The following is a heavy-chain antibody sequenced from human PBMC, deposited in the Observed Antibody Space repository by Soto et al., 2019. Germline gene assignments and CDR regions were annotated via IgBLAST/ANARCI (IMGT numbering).Heavy chain of an antibody. CDR3: ASSIGYGDYFDYFDY. CDR2: IYYSGST. D-gene: IGHD4-17*01. J-gene: IGHJ4*01. Sequence: TSETLSLTCTVSGGSISSYYWSWIRQPPGKGLEWIGYIYYSGSTNYNPSLKSRVTISVDTSKNQFSLKLSSVTAADTAVYYCASSIGYGDYFDYFDYWGHGTLVTVSS. V-gene: IGHV4-59*01. CDR1: GGSISSYY.